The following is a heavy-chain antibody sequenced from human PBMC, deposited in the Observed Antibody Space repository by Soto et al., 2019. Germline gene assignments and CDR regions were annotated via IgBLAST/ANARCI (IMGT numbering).Heavy chain of an antibody. CDR1: GYTFTSYY. CDR3: ARQIDY. Sequence: PSVKVSCNASGYTFTSYYMHWVRQAPGQGLEWMGIMNPSAGSTSYAQKFEGRVTMTRDTSTSTVYMELNRLRSEDTAVYYCARQIDYWGQGIPVTVSS. J-gene: IGHJ4*02. V-gene: IGHV1-46*01. CDR2: MNPSAGST.